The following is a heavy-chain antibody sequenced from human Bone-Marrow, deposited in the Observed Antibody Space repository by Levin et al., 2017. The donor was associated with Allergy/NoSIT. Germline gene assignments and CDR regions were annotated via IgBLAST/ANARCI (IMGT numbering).Heavy chain of an antibody. CDR2: IFTSGST. J-gene: IGHJ4*02. V-gene: IGHV4-61*02. CDR3: AREGRGRAAAD. CDR1: SGSLNRASSY. Sequence: KSSETLSLTCTVSSGSLNRASSYWSWIRQPAGKGLEWIGCIFTSGSTTYNPSLKTPVTISLDTSKNQFFLKLSSVTAADTAVYYCAREGRGRAAADWGQGILVTVSS. D-gene: IGHD6-13*01.